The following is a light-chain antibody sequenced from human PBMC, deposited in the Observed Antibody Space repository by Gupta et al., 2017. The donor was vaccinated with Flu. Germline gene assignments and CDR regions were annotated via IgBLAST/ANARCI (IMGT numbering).Light chain of an antibody. J-gene: IGLJ3*02. CDR2: EVN. Sequence: KCIIDEVNNRPSGVSNRFSGSKSGTTASLTISGLQAEDEADYYCAPYTTTSTLVFGGGTKLTVL. CDR3: APYTTTSTLV. V-gene: IGLV2-14*01.